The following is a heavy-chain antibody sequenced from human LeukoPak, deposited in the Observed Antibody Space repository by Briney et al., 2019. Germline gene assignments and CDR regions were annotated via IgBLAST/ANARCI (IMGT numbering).Heavy chain of an antibody. V-gene: IGHV3-23*01. J-gene: IGHJ6*03. CDR2: ISGSGRST. Sequence: GSLRLSCAASRFTFTNYAMSWVRQAPGKGLEWVSAISGSGRSTSYADSVKGRFTISRDNSKTTLYLQMNSLRAEGTAVYYCAKDLLSDYYYYYMDVWGKGTTVTVSS. D-gene: IGHD2-2*01. CDR1: RFTFTNYA. CDR3: AKDLLSDYYYYYMDV.